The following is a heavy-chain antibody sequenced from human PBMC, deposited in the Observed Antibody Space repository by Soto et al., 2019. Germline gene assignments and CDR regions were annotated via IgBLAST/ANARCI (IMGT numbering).Heavy chain of an antibody. CDR2: IYYSGST. CDR1: GGSISSGDYY. CDR3: VRGKGSYYYYGMDV. J-gene: IGHJ6*02. V-gene: IGHV4-30-4*01. Sequence: QVQLQESGPGLVKPSQTLSLTCTVSGGSISSGDYYWSWIRQPPGKGLEWIGYIYYSGSTYYNPSLKSRVTISVDTSKNQSSLKLSSVTAADTAVYYCVRGKGSYYYYGMDVWGQGTTVTVSS.